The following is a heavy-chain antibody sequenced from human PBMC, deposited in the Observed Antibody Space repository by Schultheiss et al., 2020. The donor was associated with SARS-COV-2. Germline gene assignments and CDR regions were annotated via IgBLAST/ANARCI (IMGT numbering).Heavy chain of an antibody. J-gene: IGHJ4*02. D-gene: IGHD3-22*01. CDR1: GGSFSGYY. Sequence: SETLSLTCAVYGGSFSGYYWSWIRQPPGKGLEWIGEINHSGSTNYNPSLKSRVTISVDTSKNQFSLKLSSVTAADTAVYYCARFDGYLIDYWGQGTLVTVSS. CDR2: INHSGST. V-gene: IGHV4-34*01. CDR3: ARFDGYLIDY.